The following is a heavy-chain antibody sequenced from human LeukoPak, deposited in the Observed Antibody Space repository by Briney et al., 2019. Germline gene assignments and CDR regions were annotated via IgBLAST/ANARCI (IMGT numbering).Heavy chain of an antibody. Sequence: SETLSLTCTVSGGSISSSSYYWGWIRQPPGKGLEWIGSIYYSGSTYYNPSLKSRVTVSVDTSKNQFSLKLSSVTAADTAVYYCASRPVLRFLEWSPMVWGQGTMVTVSS. CDR2: IYYSGST. CDR3: ASRPVLRFLEWSPMV. D-gene: IGHD3-3*01. J-gene: IGHJ3*01. CDR1: GGSISSSSYY. V-gene: IGHV4-39*01.